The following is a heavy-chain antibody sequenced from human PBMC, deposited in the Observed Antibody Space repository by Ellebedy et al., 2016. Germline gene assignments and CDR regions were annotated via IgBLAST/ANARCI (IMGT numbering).Heavy chain of an antibody. D-gene: IGHD3-22*01. J-gene: IGHJ5*02. V-gene: IGHV1-24*01. CDR2: LDPEDGEK. CDR1: GGTFSSYA. CDR3: ATVSGYYDSNNYYYWGWFDP. Sequence: ASVKVSCKVSGGTFSSYAISWLRQAPGKGLEWMGGLDPEDGEKKYGEKFKGRVTMTEDTSTDTAYMELSSLRSEDTAVYYCATVSGYYDSNNYYYWGWFDPWGQGTLVTVSS.